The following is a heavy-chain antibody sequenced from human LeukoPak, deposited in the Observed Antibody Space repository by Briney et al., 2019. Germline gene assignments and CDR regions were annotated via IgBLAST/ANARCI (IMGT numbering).Heavy chain of an antibody. D-gene: IGHD6-19*01. CDR3: AKEVLGPGWSTVDY. CDR1: GFTFSTFA. J-gene: IGHJ4*02. V-gene: IGHV3-23*01. Sequence: PGGSLRLSCAASGFTFSTFAMSWFRQAPGKGLEWVSAISSVSRTYYAGSVKGRFAISRDNSENTLFLHMNSLRFEDTAIYYCAKEVLGPGWSTVDYWGQGTLVTVSS. CDR2: ISSVSRT.